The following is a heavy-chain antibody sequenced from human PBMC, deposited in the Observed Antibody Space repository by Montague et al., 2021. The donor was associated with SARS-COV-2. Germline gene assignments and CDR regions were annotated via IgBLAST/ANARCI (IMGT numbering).Heavy chain of an antibody. V-gene: IGHV3-9*01. Sequence: SLRLSCAASGFTFDDYAMHWVRQAPEKGLEWVSGISWNSGSIGYADSVKGRFTISRDNAKNSLYLQMNSLRAEDTALYYCAKDGSSSWYGWFDPWGQGTLVTVPS. CDR1: GFTFDDYA. CDR2: ISWNSGSI. CDR3: AKDGSSSWYGWFDP. J-gene: IGHJ5*02. D-gene: IGHD6-13*01.